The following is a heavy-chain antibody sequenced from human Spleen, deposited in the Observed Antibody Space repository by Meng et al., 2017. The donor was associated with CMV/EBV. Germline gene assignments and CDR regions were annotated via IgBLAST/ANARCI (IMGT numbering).Heavy chain of an antibody. Sequence: ASVKVSCKASGGTFNNNAFSWVRQAPGQGLEWMGWMNPKSGNAGLTQKFQGRVTMTRDTSVNTVYMELSSLTSEDTAVYYCARGDYDFWSGYYDYWGQGTLVTVSS. V-gene: IGHV1-8*02. CDR2: MNPKSGNA. D-gene: IGHD3-3*01. CDR3: ARGDYDFWSGYYDY. J-gene: IGHJ4*02. CDR1: GGTFNNNA.